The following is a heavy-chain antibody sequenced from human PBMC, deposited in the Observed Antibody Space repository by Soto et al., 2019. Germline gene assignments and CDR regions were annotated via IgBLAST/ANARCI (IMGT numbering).Heavy chain of an antibody. V-gene: IGHV3-48*02. Sequence: GGSLRLSCVASGFTFSTDSMNWVRQAPGKGLEWVAHISTSGATRYYADSVKGRFTISRDNAKTSLYLQMDSLRNEDTAVYYCARFFGSGFDYWGQGTLVTSPQ. CDR3: ARFFGSGFDY. D-gene: IGHD6-19*01. CDR1: GFTFSTDS. CDR2: ISTSGATR. J-gene: IGHJ4*02.